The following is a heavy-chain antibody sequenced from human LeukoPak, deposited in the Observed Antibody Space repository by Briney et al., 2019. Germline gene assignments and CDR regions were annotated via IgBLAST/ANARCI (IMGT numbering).Heavy chain of an antibody. CDR3: ARGPLTVTRGFDP. D-gene: IGHD4-17*01. J-gene: IGHJ5*02. CDR2: IYTSGST. CDR1: GFTFGDYA. V-gene: IGHV4-4*07. Sequence: GSLRLSCTASGFTFGDYAMSWIRQPAGKGLEWIGRIYTSGSTHYNPSLKSRVTMSVDTSKNQFSLKLSSVTAADTAVYYCARGPLTVTRGFDPWGQGTLVTVSS.